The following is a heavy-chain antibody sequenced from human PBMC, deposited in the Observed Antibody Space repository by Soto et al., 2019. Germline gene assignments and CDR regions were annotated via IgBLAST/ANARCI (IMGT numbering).Heavy chain of an antibody. Sequence: GGSLRLSCAASGFTFSSYAMSWVRQAPGKGLEWVSAISGSGGSTYYADSVKGRFTISRDNSKNTLYLQMNSLRAEDTAVYYCANHPDSTYYYYYMDVWGKGTTVTVSS. J-gene: IGHJ6*03. CDR1: GFTFSSYA. CDR2: ISGSGGST. V-gene: IGHV3-23*01. CDR3: ANHPDSTYYYYYMDV.